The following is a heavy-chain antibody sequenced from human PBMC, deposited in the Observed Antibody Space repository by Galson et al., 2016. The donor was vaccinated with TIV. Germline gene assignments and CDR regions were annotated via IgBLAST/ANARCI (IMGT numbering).Heavy chain of an antibody. J-gene: IGHJ5*02. D-gene: IGHD6-6*01. CDR1: GFTFSDYA. Sequence: SLRLSCAASGFTFSDYAMNWVRQAPGKGLEWVSVIVGGGYSTHYADSVEGRFTISRDNSNNMVYLQMNSLRAEDTDIYYCATLPYSSPSDWFGPWGQGTLVTVSS. V-gene: IGHV3-23*01. CDR2: IVGGGYST. CDR3: ATLPYSSPSDWFGP.